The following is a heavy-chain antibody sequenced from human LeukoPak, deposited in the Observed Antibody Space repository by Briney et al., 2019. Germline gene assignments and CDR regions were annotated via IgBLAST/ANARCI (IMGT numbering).Heavy chain of an antibody. CDR1: GFTFSSYS. CDR3: AELGITMIGGV. J-gene: IGHJ6*04. D-gene: IGHD3-10*02. Sequence: PGGSLRLSCAASGFTFSSYSMNWVRQAPGKGLEWVSSISSSSYIYYADSVKGRFTISRDNAKNSLYLQMNSLRAGDTAVYYCAELGITMIGGVWGKGTTVTISS. V-gene: IGHV3-21*01. CDR2: ISSSSYI.